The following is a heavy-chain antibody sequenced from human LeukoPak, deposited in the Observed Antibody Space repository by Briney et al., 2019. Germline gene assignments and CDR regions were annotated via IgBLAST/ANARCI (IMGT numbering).Heavy chain of an antibody. CDR3: ARGGYYDFWSGYPIHYYYYGMDV. D-gene: IGHD3-3*01. Sequence: GGSLRLSCAASGFTFSSYGMHWVRQAPGKGLEWVAVIWYDGSNKYYADSVKGRFTISRDNSKNTLYLQMNSLRAEDTAVYYCARGGYYDFWSGYPIHYYYYGMDVWGQGTTVTVSS. V-gene: IGHV3-33*01. J-gene: IGHJ6*02. CDR1: GFTFSSYG. CDR2: IWYDGSNK.